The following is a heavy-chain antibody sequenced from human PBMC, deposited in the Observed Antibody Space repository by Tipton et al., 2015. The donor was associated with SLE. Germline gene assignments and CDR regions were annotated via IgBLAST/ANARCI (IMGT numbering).Heavy chain of an antibody. Sequence: AVSGFTFSSYAMHWVRQAPGKGLEWVAVISYDGSNKYYADSVKGRFTISRDNSKNTLYLQMNSLRAEDTAVYYCASSELARGLGYWGQGTLVTVSS. CDR1: GFTFSSYA. J-gene: IGHJ4*02. D-gene: IGHD6-13*01. V-gene: IGHV3-30*04. CDR3: ASSELARGLGY. CDR2: ISYDGSNK.